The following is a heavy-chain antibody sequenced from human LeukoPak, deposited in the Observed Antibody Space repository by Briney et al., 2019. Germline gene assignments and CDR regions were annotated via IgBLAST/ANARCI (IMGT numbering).Heavy chain of an antibody. CDR3: ARDPPFGGSELHNFDY. V-gene: IGHV1-69*13. J-gene: IGHJ4*02. CDR2: IIHIFGTA. Sequence: GASVKVSCKASGGTFSSYAISWVRQAPGQGLEWMGGIIHIFGTANYAQKFQGRVTITADESTSTAYMELSSLRSEDTAVYYCARDPPFGGSELHNFDYWGQGTLVTVSS. CDR1: GGTFSSYA. D-gene: IGHD5-12*01.